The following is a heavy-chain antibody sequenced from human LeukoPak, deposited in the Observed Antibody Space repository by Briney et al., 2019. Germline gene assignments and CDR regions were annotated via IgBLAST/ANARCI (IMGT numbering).Heavy chain of an antibody. D-gene: IGHD4-11*01. J-gene: IGHJ3*02. CDR3: AREMTTPDDAFDI. Sequence: PGGSLRLSCAASGFTFSDYYMNWVRQAPGKGLEWVSYISSSGSTIYYADSVKGRFTISRDNAKNSLYLQMNSLRAEDTAVYYCAREMTTPDDAFDIWGQGTMVIVSS. CDR1: GFTFSDYY. V-gene: IGHV3-11*04. CDR2: ISSSGSTI.